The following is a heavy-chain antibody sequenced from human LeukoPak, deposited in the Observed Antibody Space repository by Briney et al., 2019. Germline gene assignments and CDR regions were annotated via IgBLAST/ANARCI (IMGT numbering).Heavy chain of an antibody. Sequence: SQTLSLTCTVSGGSISSGDYYWSWIRQPPGKGLEWIGYIYYSGRTYYNSSLKSRVTISVDTSKYQFSLKLSSVTAADTAVYYCARAWGDYYGMDVWGKRSTVTV. V-gene: IGHV4-30-4*01. D-gene: IGHD1-26*01. CDR3: ARAWGDYYGMDV. J-gene: IGHJ6*01. CDR2: IYYSGRT. CDR1: GGSISSGDYY.